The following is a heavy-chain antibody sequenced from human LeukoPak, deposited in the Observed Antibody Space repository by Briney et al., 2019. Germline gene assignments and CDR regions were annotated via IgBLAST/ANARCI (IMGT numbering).Heavy chain of an antibody. CDR1: GGSFSGYY. J-gene: IGHJ4*02. CDR2: INHGGST. V-gene: IGHV4-34*01. CDR3: ARGPSSLWFGTRKNYFDY. Sequence: SETLSLTCAVYGGSFSGYYWSWIRQPPGKGLEWIGEINHGGSTNYNPSLKSRVTISVDTSKNQFSLKLSSVTAADTAVYYCARGPSSLWFGTRKNYFDYWGQGTLVTVSS. D-gene: IGHD3-10*01.